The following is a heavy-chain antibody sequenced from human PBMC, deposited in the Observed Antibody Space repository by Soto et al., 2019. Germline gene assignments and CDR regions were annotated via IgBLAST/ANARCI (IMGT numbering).Heavy chain of an antibody. J-gene: IGHJ4*02. CDR2: ISYDGKSK. D-gene: IGHD6-13*01. CDR1: GFTFSTYA. V-gene: IGHV3-30*04. Sequence: QVQLVESGGGVVQPGRSLRLSCEASGFTFSTYAMHWVRQAPGKGLEWMTVISYDGKSKSYADSVKGRFTISRDNSKNTLLLQLNSLRSEDTAVYFCAREETVYGSSKIDVWGQGTLVTVSS. CDR3: AREETVYGSSKIDV.